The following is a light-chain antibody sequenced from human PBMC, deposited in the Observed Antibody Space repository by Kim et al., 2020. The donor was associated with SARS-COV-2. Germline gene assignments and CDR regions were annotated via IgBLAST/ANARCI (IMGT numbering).Light chain of an antibody. CDR3: QQRSNPYT. Sequence: RSWAPGERATLSCRASQRVSSYLAWYQQKPGQAPRLLINDASNRATGIPARFSGSGSGTDFTLTISSLEPEDFAVYYCQQRSNPYTFGQGTKLEIK. J-gene: IGKJ2*01. CDR1: QRVSSY. V-gene: IGKV3-11*01. CDR2: DAS.